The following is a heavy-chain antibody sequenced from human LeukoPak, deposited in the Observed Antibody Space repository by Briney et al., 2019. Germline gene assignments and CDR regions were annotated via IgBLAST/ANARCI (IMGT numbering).Heavy chain of an antibody. CDR3: ARAIGLDFDF. CDR2: INSDGSST. J-gene: IGHJ4*02. Sequence: GGSLRLSCIASGFTFSGSWMHWVRQVPGKGLEWVSRINSDGSSTAYADSVKGRFTISRDSAKTMLYLQMNSLRADDTAMYYCARAIGLDFDFWGQGTLATVSS. D-gene: IGHD2/OR15-2a*01. V-gene: IGHV3-74*01. CDR1: GFTFSGSW.